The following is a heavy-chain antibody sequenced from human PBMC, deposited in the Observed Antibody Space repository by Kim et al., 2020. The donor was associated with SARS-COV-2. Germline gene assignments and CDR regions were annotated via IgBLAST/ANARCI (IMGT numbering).Heavy chain of an antibody. CDR1: GGSVSSGSYY. V-gene: IGHV4-61*01. Sequence: SETLSLTCTVSGGSVSSGSYYWSWIRQPPGKGLEWIGYIYYSGSTNYNPSLKSRVTISVDTSKNQFSLKLSSVTATDTDVYYCARQDPLPLDCSGGSCYSADAFDIWGQGTLVTVSS. D-gene: IGHD2-15*01. CDR3: ARQDPLPLDCSGGSCYSADAFDI. CDR2: IYYSGST. J-gene: IGHJ3*02.